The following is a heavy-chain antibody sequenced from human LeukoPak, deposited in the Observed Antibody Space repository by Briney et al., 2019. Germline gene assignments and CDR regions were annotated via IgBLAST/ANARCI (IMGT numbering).Heavy chain of an antibody. D-gene: IGHD6-19*01. CDR3: ARATGIAVAGTLGWAFDI. CDR1: GGSISSYY. V-gene: IGHV4-59*01. CDR2: IYYSGST. Sequence: SSETLSLTCTVSGGSISSYYWSWIRQPPGKGLEWIGYIYYSGSTNYNPSLESRVTISVDTSKNQFSLKLSSVTAADTAVYYCARATGIAVAGTLGWAFDIWGQGTMVTVSS. J-gene: IGHJ3*02.